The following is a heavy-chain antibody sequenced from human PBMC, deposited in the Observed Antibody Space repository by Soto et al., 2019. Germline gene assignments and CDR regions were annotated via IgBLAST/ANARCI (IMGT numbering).Heavy chain of an antibody. J-gene: IGHJ5*02. CDR2: IYPGDSDT. D-gene: IGHD2-8*02. V-gene: IGHV5-51*01. CDR1: GYAFSSYW. CDR3: ARGYCTATICDPWFDP. Sequence: GESLKISCQGPGYAFSSYWIAWVRQMPGKGLEWMGIIYPGDSDTRYSPSFQGQVTISVDKSITTAYLQWSSLKASDTDMYYCARGYCTATICDPWFDPWGQGTLVTVSS.